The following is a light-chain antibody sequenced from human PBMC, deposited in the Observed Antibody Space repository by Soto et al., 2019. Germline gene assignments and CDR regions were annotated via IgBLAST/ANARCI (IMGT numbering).Light chain of an antibody. CDR3: NSYTNSSAVV. Sequence: QSVLTQPASVSGSPGQSISISCSGTSRDIGAYNYVSWYLQHPGKAPKPLVYEVTNRPSGVSDRFSGSKSGNTASLTISGLQAEDEADYYCNSYTNSSAVVFGGGTKVTVL. CDR2: EVT. J-gene: IGLJ2*01. V-gene: IGLV2-14*01. CDR1: SRDIGAYNY.